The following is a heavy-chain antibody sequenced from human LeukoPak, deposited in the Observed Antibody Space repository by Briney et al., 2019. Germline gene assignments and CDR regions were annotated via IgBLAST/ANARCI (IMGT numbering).Heavy chain of an antibody. CDR1: GFTFRNYA. CDR2: ITASGTST. CDR3: ARDNWNDVEGAFDV. D-gene: IGHD1-20*01. J-gene: IGHJ3*01. V-gene: IGHV3-23*01. Sequence: GGSLRLSCAASGFTFRNYAMNWVRQAPGKGLEWDSGITASGTSTFYADSVKGRFTMSRDNSKNTLYLQMNSLRAEDTAIYYCARDNWNDVEGAFDVWGQGTMVTVSS.